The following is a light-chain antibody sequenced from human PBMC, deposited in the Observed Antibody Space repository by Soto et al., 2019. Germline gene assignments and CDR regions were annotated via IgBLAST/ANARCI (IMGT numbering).Light chain of an antibody. CDR1: QSISSW. CDR2: DAS. CDR3: QKYNSAPHT. J-gene: IGKJ4*01. Sequence: DIQMTQSPSTLSASVGDRVTITCRASQSISSWLAWYQQKPGKAPKLLIYDASSLESGVPSRFSGSGSGTEFTLTISSLQPDDVATYYCQKYNSAPHTFGGGTKVDIK. V-gene: IGKV1-5*01.